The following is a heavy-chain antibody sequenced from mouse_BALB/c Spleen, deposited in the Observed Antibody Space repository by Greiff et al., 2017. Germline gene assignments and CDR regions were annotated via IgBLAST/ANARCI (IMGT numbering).Heavy chain of an antibody. Sequence: EVKVVESGGGLVQPGGSRKLSCAASGFTFSSFGMHWVRQAPEKGLEWVAYISSGSSTIYYADTVKGRFTISRDNPKNTLFLQMTSLRSEDTAMYYCARSRDAWFAYWGQGTLVTVSA. CDR3: ARSRDAWFAY. CDR1: GFTFSSFG. D-gene: IGHD3-3*01. CDR2: ISSGSSTI. V-gene: IGHV5-17*02. J-gene: IGHJ3*01.